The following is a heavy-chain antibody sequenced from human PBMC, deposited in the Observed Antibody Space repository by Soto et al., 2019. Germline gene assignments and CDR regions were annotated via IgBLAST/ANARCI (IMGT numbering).Heavy chain of an antibody. Sequence: EVQLVESGGGLVQPGGSLKLSCAASGFTFSGSAMHWVRQASGKGLEWVGRIRSKANSYATAYAASVKGRFTISRDDSKNTAYLQMNSLKTEDTAVYYCTRPAYDYIWGSPRLLYYFDYWGQGTLVTVSS. CDR3: TRPAYDYIWGSPRLLYYFDY. CDR1: GFTFSGSA. D-gene: IGHD3-16*01. V-gene: IGHV3-73*01. CDR2: IRSKANSYAT. J-gene: IGHJ4*02.